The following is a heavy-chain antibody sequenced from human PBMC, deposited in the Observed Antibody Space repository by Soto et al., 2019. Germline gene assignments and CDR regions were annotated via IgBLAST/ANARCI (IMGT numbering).Heavy chain of an antibody. V-gene: IGHV3-30*03. CDR3: ARDYARGWCQF. Sequence: QVKLVESGGGVVQPGTSLRLSCKASGFDFSNSGIQWVRQTPGKGLEWVALISFDGAKYYVDSVKCRFTISRDNPTNTVYLQMNRLRPEDTGVYYCARDYARGWCQFWGQGTLVTVSS. J-gene: IGHJ4*02. CDR2: ISFDGAK. CDR1: GFDFSNSG. D-gene: IGHD2-8*02.